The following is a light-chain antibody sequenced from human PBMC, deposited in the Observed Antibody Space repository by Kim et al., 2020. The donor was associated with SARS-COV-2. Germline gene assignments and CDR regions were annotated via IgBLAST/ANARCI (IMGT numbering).Light chain of an antibody. Sequence: PRQGDPIPCSGSSSNVGSYVVNWYQQFPGKAPKLLIYGNDQRPSEVSDRFSASKSGTSASLAISGLQSEDEADYYCASWDDSLNGLFGGGTKVTVL. CDR1: SSNVGSYV. CDR3: ASWDDSLNGL. CDR2: GND. V-gene: IGLV1-44*01. J-gene: IGLJ2*01.